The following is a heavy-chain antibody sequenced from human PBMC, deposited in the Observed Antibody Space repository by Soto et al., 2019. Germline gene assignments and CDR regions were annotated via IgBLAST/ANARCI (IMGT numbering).Heavy chain of an antibody. D-gene: IGHD3-10*01. Sequence: PSETLSLTCTVSGGSISIATYHWGWIRQPPGKGLEWIGSVKSSGTYYNPSLRSRITISVDTSNNQFSLNLISVTAADTATYYCVRLGDSWGQGTLVTVSS. V-gene: IGHV4-39*01. CDR1: GGSISIATYH. CDR2: VKSSGT. J-gene: IGHJ4*02. CDR3: VRLGDS.